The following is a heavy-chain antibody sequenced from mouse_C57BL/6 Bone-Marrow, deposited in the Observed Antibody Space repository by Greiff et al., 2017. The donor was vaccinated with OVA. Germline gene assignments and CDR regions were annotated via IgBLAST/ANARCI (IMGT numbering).Heavy chain of an antibody. J-gene: IGHJ2*01. V-gene: IGHV1-15*01. D-gene: IGHD1-1*01. CDR1: GYTFTDYE. CDR3: TRWDYYGSSPYYFDY. Sequence: QVQLQQSGAELVRPGASVTLSCKASGYTFTDYEMHWVKQTPVHGLEWIGAIDPETGGTAYNQKFKGKAILTADKSSSTPYMELRSLTSEDSAVYYCTRWDYYGSSPYYFDYWGQGTTLTVSS. CDR2: IDPETGGT.